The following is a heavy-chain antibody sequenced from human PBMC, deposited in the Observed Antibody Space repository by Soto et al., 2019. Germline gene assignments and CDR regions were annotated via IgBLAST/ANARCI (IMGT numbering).Heavy chain of an antibody. J-gene: IGHJ6*02. V-gene: IGHV3-30-3*01. CDR2: ISYDGSNK. D-gene: IGHD2-21*02. CDR3: ASGAVVTQYTYYGMDV. CDR1: GFTFSSYA. Sequence: GGSLRLSCAASGFTFSSYAMHWVRQAPGKGLEWVAVISYDGSNKYYADSVKGRFTISRDNSKNTLYLQMNSLRAEDTAVYYCASGAVVTQYTYYGMDVWGQGTTVTSP.